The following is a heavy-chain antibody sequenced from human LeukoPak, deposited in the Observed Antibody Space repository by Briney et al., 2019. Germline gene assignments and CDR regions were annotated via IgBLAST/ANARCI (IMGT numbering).Heavy chain of an antibody. V-gene: IGHV3-74*01. D-gene: IGHD4-11*01. CDR2: IYSAGSNT. J-gene: IGHJ6*02. Sequence: PGGSLRLSCAASGFTFSDYWMHWVRQAPGGGLVWVSRIYSAGSNTIYADSVKGRFTISRDNAKNTLYLQMNSLTAEDTAMYYCTRDSKYVMDVWGQGTTVTVSS. CDR1: GFTFSDYW. CDR3: TRDSKYVMDV.